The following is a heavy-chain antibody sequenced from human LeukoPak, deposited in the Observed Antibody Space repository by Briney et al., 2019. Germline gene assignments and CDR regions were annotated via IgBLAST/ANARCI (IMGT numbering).Heavy chain of an antibody. CDR2: TYYRSKWYN. CDR1: VDSVSMNSAA. CDR3: ARGAYGHTFDI. V-gene: IGHV6-1*01. Sequence: SQTLSLTCAISVDSVSMNSAAWNSIRQPPSGGLEWLRRTYYRSKWYNQYAVSVKSRISINPDTSKNQFSLQLNSVTPEDTAVYYCARGAYGHTFDIWGQGTMVTVSS. D-gene: IGHD4-17*01. J-gene: IGHJ3*02.